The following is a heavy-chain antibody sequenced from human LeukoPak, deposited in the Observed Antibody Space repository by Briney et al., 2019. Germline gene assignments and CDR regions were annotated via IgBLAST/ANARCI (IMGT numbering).Heavy chain of an antibody. D-gene: IGHD2-21*01. Sequence: PGGSLRLSCAASGFTVSSNYMSWVRQAPGKGLECVSLIYGGGSTYYADSVKGRFTISRDNSKNTIFLQLTSLRVGDTAVYYCASKGQYCGTLTCKDYWGRGTLVTVSS. CDR3: ASKGQYCGTLTCKDY. V-gene: IGHV3-53*01. CDR1: GFTVSSNY. CDR2: IYGGGST. J-gene: IGHJ4*02.